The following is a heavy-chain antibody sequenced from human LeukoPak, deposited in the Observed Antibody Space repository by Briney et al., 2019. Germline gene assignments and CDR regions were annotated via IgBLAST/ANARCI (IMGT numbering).Heavy chain of an antibody. CDR2: ISSSGSTI. Sequence: GGSLRLSCAASGFTFGSYEMNWVRQAPGKGLEWASYISSSGSTIYYADSAKGRFTISRDNAKNSLYLQMNSLRAEDTAVYYCAELGITMIGGVWGKGTTVTVSS. CDR3: AELGITMIGGV. D-gene: IGHD3-10*02. CDR1: GFTFGSYE. J-gene: IGHJ6*04. V-gene: IGHV3-48*03.